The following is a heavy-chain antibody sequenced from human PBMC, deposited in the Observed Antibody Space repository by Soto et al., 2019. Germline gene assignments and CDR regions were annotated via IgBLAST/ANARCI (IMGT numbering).Heavy chain of an antibody. CDR1: GGSISGYY. J-gene: IGHJ5*02. CDR3: ARGRIGGSS. V-gene: IGHV4-59*01. CDR2: IYYSGST. Sequence: QVQLQESGPGLVKPSETLSLTCTVSGGSISGYYWSWLRQVPGKGLEWVGCIYYSGSTNYSPSLKTRVTISLDPSNNQFSLKLTSVTATDTAVYYCARGRIGGSSWGPGILVTVSS.